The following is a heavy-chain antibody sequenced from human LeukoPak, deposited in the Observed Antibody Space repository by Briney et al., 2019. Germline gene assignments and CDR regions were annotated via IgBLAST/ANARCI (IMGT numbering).Heavy chain of an antibody. Sequence: PGGSLTLSCAASGLTFSSYAMTWVRQAPGKGLEWVSGISGSGGNTYYTDSVRGRLSISRDNSKNTLYLQVNSLRAEDTAVYYCAKGRTEGGTLALDYWGQGTLVTVSS. CDR3: AKGRTEGGTLALDY. J-gene: IGHJ4*02. V-gene: IGHV3-23*01. CDR1: GLTFSSYA. D-gene: IGHD6-19*01. CDR2: ISGSGGNT.